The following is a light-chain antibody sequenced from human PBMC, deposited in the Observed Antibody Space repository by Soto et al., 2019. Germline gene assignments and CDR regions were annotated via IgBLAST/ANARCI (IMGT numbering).Light chain of an antibody. CDR1: SSDVGGYNF. CDR3: SSYAGSNSYV. J-gene: IGLJ1*01. Sequence: LAQPPSASGSPGQSVTISCTGTSSDVGGYNFVSWYQHHPGKAPKLMIFDVSERPSGVPDRFSGSKSGNTASLTVSGLQAEDEADYYCSSYAGSNSYVFGTGTKVTVL. V-gene: IGLV2-8*01. CDR2: DVS.